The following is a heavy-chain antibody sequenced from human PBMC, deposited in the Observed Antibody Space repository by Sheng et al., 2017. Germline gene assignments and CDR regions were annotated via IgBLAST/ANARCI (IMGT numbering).Heavy chain of an antibody. CDR1: GFTFSSYA. CDR2: ISGSGGST. J-gene: IGHJ3*02. D-gene: IGHD3-9*01. V-gene: IGHV3-23*01. CDR3: AKGRPRLGIKIWTNRGHDAFDI. Sequence: EVQLLESGGGLVQPGGSLRLSCAASGFTFSSYAMSWVRQAPGKGLEWVSAISGSGGSTYYADSVKGRFTISRDNSKNTLYLQMNSLRAEDTAVYYCAKGRPRLGIKIWTNRGHDAFDIWGQGTMVTVSS.